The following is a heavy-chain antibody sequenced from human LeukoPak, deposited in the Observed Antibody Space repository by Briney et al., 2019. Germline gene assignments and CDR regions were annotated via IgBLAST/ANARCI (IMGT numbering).Heavy chain of an antibody. CDR2: IYSGGST. CDR3: ARAGSWYGFAMY. V-gene: IGHV3-66*01. D-gene: IGHD6-13*01. J-gene: IGHJ4*02. Sequence: PGMSLRLSCAASGFTFTTYGMNWVRQAPGKGLEWVSVIYSGGSTYYADSVKGRFTISRDNSKNTLYLQMNSLRAEDTAVYYCARAGSWYGFAMYWGQGTLVTVSS. CDR1: GFTFTTYG.